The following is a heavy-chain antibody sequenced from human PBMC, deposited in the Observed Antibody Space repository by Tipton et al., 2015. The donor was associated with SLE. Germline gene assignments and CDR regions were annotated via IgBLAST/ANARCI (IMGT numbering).Heavy chain of an antibody. J-gene: IGHJ3*02. CDR2: MYTSGST. Sequence: TLSLTCTVSGGSISSGSYYWTWIRQPAGKGLEWIGRMYTSGSTNYNPSLKSRVTISVDTSKNQFSLKLSSVTAADTAVYYCASPGGAVADTGYAFDIWGQGTMVTVSS. V-gene: IGHV4-61*02. CDR3: ASPGGAVADTGYAFDI. D-gene: IGHD6-19*01. CDR1: GGSISSGSYY.